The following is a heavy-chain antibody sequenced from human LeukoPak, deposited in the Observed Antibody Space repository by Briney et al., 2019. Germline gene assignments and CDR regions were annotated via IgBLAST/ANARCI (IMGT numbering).Heavy chain of an antibody. CDR3: ARGGRYDILTGLFDY. CDR2: IYQSGST. CDR1: GGSISSGGYS. J-gene: IGHJ4*02. V-gene: IGHV4-30-2*01. Sequence: PSETLSLTCAVSGGSISSGGYSWSWIRQPPGKGLEWIGYIYQSGSTSYNPSLKSRVTISVDRSKNQFSLKLSSVTAADTAVYYCARGGRYDILTGLFDYWGQGTLVTVSS. D-gene: IGHD3-9*01.